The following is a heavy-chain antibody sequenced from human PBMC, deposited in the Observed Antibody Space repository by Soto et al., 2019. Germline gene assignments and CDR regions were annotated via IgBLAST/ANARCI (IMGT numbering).Heavy chain of an antibody. Sequence: GGSLRLSCAASGFTFSSYSMTWVRQAPGKGLEWVAYISSSSSTIYYADSVKGRFTISRDNAKNSLYLQMNSLRAGDTAVYYCARGVSGQQLTYYMDVWGQGTTVTVSS. CDR2: ISSSSSTI. CDR3: ARGVSGQQLTYYMDV. D-gene: IGHD6-13*01. J-gene: IGHJ6*03. CDR1: GFTFSSYS. V-gene: IGHV3-48*01.